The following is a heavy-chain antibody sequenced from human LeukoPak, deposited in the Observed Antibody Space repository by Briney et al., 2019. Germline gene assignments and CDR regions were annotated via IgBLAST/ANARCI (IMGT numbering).Heavy chain of an antibody. CDR1: GFTFDDYA. Sequence: GGSLRLSCAASGFTFDDYAIHWVRQAPGKGLEWVSGISWNSGSIGYADSVKGRFTISRDNAKNSLYLQMNSLRPEDTALYYCAKDSRRYSGSSAFDNWGQGTLVAVSS. CDR2: ISWNSGSI. V-gene: IGHV3-9*01. D-gene: IGHD1-26*01. CDR3: AKDSRRYSGSSAFDN. J-gene: IGHJ4*02.